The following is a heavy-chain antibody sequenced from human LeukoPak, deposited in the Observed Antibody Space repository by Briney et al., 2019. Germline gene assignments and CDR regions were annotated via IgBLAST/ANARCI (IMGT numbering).Heavy chain of an antibody. Sequence: GASVKVSCKASGGTFSSYAISWVRQAPGRGLEWMGGIIPIFGTANYAQKFQGRVTITTDESTSTAYMELSSLRSEDTAVYYCAREDILTGYYNVSSWGQGTLVTVSS. D-gene: IGHD3-9*01. CDR2: IIPIFGTA. CDR3: AREDILTGYYNVSS. J-gene: IGHJ4*02. CDR1: GGTFSSYA. V-gene: IGHV1-69*05.